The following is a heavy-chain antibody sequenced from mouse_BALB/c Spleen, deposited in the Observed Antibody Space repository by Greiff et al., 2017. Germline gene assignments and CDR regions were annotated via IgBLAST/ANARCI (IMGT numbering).Heavy chain of an antibody. CDR1: GYSFTSYW. V-gene: IGHV1S127*01. Sequence: QVQLQQSGPQLVRPGASVKISCKASGYSFTSYWMHWVKQRPGQGLEWIGMIDPSDSETRLNQKFKDKATLTVDKSSSTAYMQLSSPTSEDSAVYYCARPDYDVDYAMDYWGQGTSVTVSS. CDR3: ARPDYDVDYAMDY. D-gene: IGHD2-4*01. CDR2: IDPSDSET. J-gene: IGHJ4*01.